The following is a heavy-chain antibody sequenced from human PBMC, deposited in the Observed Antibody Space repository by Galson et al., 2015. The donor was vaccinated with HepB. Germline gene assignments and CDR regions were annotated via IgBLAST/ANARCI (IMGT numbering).Heavy chain of an antibody. V-gene: IGHV1-18*01. CDR3: ARDLEYCSGGSCHSAFEI. D-gene: IGHD2-15*01. Sequence: SVKVSCKASGYTFTSYGISWVRQAPGQGLEWMGWISAYNGNTNYAQKPQGRVTMTTDTSTSTAYMELRSLRSDDTAVYYCARDLEYCSGGSCHSAFEIWGQGTMVTVSS. CDR2: ISAYNGNT. J-gene: IGHJ3*02. CDR1: GYTFTSYG.